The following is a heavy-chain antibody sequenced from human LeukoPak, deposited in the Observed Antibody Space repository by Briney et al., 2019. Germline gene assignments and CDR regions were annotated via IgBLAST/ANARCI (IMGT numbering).Heavy chain of an antibody. V-gene: IGHV3-48*02. CDR2: ISSDSGTI. J-gene: IGHJ5*02. CDR3: ARADYGDYPPGNWFDP. Sequence: PGGSLRLSCAASGFTFSGYSMNWVRQAPGKGLEWVSYISSDSGTIYYADSVKGRFTISRDNAKSSLYLQMTSLRDDDTAVYYCARADYGDYPPGNWFDPWGQGTLVTVSS. CDR1: GFTFSGYS. D-gene: IGHD4-17*01.